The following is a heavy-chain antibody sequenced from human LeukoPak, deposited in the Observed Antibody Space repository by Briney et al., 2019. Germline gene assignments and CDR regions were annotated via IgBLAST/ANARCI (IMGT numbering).Heavy chain of an antibody. CDR3: ARGAGYYYDSGGYYYRFDP. V-gene: IGHV1-69*04. D-gene: IGHD3-22*01. Sequence: SVKVSCKASGGTFSSYAISWVRQAPGQGLEWMGRTIPILGIANYAQKFQGRVTITADKSTSTAYMELSSLRSEDTAVYYCARGAGYYYDSGGYYYRFDPWGQGTLVTVSS. CDR2: TIPILGIA. CDR1: GGTFSSYA. J-gene: IGHJ5*02.